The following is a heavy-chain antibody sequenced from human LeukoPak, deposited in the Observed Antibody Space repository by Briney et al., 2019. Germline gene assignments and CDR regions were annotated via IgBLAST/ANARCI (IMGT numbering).Heavy chain of an antibody. CDR2: ITSSSTYI. V-gene: IGHV3-21*01. CDR3: AKDIYPGIFDP. Sequence: IPGGSLRLSCAASGITLSSYNMNWVRQAPGKGLEWVSSITSSSTYIYYADSVKGRFTMSRDNAKNSVYLEMNSLRAEDTAVYYCAKDIYPGIFDPWGQGTLVTVSS. J-gene: IGHJ5*02. CDR1: GITLSSYN. D-gene: IGHD2-2*02.